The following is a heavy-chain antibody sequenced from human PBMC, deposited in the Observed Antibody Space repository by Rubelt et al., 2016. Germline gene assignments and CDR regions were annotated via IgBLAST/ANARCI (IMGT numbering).Heavy chain of an antibody. Sequence: QVQLRQWGAGLVKPSETLSLTCTVSGGSISSYSWSWIRQPPGKGLEWIGYIYYSGSSNYNPSLKSRVTISVDPSKNQFSLKLNSVTAADTAVYYCARDPIYGMDVWGQGTTVTVSS. CDR2: IYYSGSS. V-gene: IGHV4-59*12. J-gene: IGHJ6*02. CDR1: GGSISSYS. CDR3: ARDPIYGMDV.